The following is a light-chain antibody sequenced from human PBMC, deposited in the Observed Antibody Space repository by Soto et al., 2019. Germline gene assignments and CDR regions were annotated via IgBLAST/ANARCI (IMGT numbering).Light chain of an antibody. V-gene: IGLV2-11*01. CDR1: SRDVGGYDY. Sequence: QSALTQPRSVSGSPGQSVTISCTGTSRDVGGYDYVCWYQQYPGKAPKLMIFDVFRRPSGVPDRFSGSKSGDTASLTISGLQAEDEADYYCCSYAGSAAVFGTGTKLPVL. CDR2: DVF. CDR3: CSYAGSAAV. J-gene: IGLJ1*01.